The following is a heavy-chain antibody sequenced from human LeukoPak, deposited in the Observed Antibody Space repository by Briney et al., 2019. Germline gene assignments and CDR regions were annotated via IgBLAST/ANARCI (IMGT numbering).Heavy chain of an antibody. CDR2: INHSGST. CDR1: GGSFSGYY. D-gene: IGHD3-10*01. J-gene: IGHJ6*02. Sequence: PSETLSLTCAVYGGSFSGYYWSWIRQPPGKGLEWIGEINHSGSTNYNPSLKSRVTISVDTSKNQFSLKLSSVTAADTAVYYCARGHYYGSGSYVAMDVWGQGTTVTVSS. V-gene: IGHV4-34*01. CDR3: ARGHYYGSGSYVAMDV.